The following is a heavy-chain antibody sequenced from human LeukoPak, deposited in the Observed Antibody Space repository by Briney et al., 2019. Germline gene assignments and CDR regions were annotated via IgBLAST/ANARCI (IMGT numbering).Heavy chain of an antibody. D-gene: IGHD1-26*01. Sequence: PSETLSLTCTVSADSISSSRYYWGWIRQSPEKGLEWLGNIYFSGSTYYNPSLKSRITISVDTSKNQFSLKLSSVTAADTAVYYCARWVDSGTYPDYWGRGTLVTVSS. V-gene: IGHV4-39*01. CDR3: ARWVDSGTYPDY. CDR2: IYFSGST. CDR1: ADSISSSRYY. J-gene: IGHJ4*02.